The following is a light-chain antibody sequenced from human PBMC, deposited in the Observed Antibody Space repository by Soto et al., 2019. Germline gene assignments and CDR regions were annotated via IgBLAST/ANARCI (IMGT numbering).Light chain of an antibody. CDR3: QQYNTPPYT. CDR2: KAS. V-gene: IGKV1-5*03. Sequence: DFQMTQSPSTLSASVGDRVTITCRASQSIHSWLAWYQQKPGRTPKLLIYKASTLESGVPSRFSGSGSGTEFTLTISSMQPDDFATYYCQQYNTPPYTFGQGTKLEIK. CDR1: QSIHSW. J-gene: IGKJ2*01.